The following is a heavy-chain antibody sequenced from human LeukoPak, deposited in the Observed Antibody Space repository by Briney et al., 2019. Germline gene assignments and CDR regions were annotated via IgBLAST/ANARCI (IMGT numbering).Heavy chain of an antibody. D-gene: IGHD4-23*01. Sequence: SETLSLTCAVYGGSFSGYYWSWIRQPPGKGLEWIGEINHSGSTNYNPSLKSRVTISVDTSKNQFSLKLSSVTAADTAVYYCARESMGTPRWFDPWGQGTLVTVSS. CDR3: ARESMGTPRWFDP. V-gene: IGHV4-34*01. CDR2: INHSGST. J-gene: IGHJ5*02. CDR1: GGSFSGYY.